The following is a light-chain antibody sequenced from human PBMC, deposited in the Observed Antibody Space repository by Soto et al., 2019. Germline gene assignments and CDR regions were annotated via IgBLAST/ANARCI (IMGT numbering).Light chain of an antibody. V-gene: IGLV2-14*03. CDR1: SSDVGAYNY. CDR2: DVI. Sequence: QAVVTQPASVSGSPGQWITISCTGTSSDVGAYNYVSWYQKHPGTAPKLMIYDVINRPSGVSNRFSGSKSGNTASLSISGLRAEDEADYYCSSYTTSRSVVFGGGTQLTVL. J-gene: IGLJ2*01. CDR3: SSYTTSRSVV.